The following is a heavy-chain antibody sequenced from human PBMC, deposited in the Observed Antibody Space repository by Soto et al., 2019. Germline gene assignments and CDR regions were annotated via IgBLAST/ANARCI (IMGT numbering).Heavy chain of an antibody. CDR3: AREDLSSGHAGTFHH. CDR1: GFTFNNYP. Sequence: QVQLVESGGGVVQRGESLRLSCAASGFTFNNYPMHWVRQAPGKGLEWVAGIGGDGTSTHFPDSVKGRFTISRDNFKNTLFLQMDSLMVDDMAIYYCAREDLSSGHAGTFHHWGQGSLVTVSS. J-gene: IGHJ1*01. CDR2: IGGDGTST. V-gene: IGHV3-30*04. D-gene: IGHD6-19*01.